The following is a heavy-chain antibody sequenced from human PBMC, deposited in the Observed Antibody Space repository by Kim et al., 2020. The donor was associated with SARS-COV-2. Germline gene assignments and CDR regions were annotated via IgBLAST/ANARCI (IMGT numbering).Heavy chain of an antibody. CDR3: AKDAYGSGSYYNYLWYYYYYGMDV. V-gene: IGHV3-33*06. D-gene: IGHD3-10*01. CDR1: GFTFSSYG. J-gene: IGHJ6*02. Sequence: GGSLRLSCAASGFTFSSYGMHWVRQAPGKGLEWVAVIWYDGSNKYYADSVKGRFTISRDNSKNTLYLQMNSLRAEDTAVYYCAKDAYGSGSYYNYLWYYYYYGMDVGGQGTTVTVSS. CDR2: IWYDGSNK.